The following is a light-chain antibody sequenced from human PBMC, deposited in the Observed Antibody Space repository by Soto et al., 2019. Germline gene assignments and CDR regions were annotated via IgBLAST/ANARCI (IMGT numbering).Light chain of an antibody. V-gene: IGKV3-11*01. CDR1: QSVSSY. CDR3: QQRGNWPGIT. Sequence: EIVLTQSPATLSLSPGERATLSCRASQSVSSYLAWYQQKPGQAPRLLIYDASNRATGIPARFSGSGSGTDFTLTISSLEPEDFAVYCCQQRGNWPGITFGQGTRLEIK. J-gene: IGKJ5*01. CDR2: DAS.